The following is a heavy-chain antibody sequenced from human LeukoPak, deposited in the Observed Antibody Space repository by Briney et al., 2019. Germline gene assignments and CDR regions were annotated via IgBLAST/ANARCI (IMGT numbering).Heavy chain of an antibody. CDR3: ARLSRAAAGR. CDR1: GFTFSSYS. Sequence: PGGSLRLSCAASGFTFSSYSMNWVRQAPGKGLEWVSSISSSSSYIYYADSVKGRFTISRDNTKNSLYLQMNSLRAEDTVVYYCARLSRAAAGRWGQGTLVTVSS. CDR2: ISSSSSYI. D-gene: IGHD6-13*01. V-gene: IGHV3-21*01. J-gene: IGHJ4*02.